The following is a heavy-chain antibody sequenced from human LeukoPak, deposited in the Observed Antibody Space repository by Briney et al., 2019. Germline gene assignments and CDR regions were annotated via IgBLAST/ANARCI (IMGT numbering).Heavy chain of an antibody. CDR3: ARNPPPTYSSGWYGYFDH. CDR1: GFTLSSYD. D-gene: IGHD6-19*01. Sequence: AGGSLRLSCAASGFTLSSYDMNWVRQAPGKGLEWVSSISSSSNYIHYADSVKGRFTISRDNAKNSLYLQMNSLRAEDTAVYYCARNPPPTYSSGWYGYFDHWGQGTLVTVSS. J-gene: IGHJ4*02. CDR2: ISSSSNYI. V-gene: IGHV3-21*01.